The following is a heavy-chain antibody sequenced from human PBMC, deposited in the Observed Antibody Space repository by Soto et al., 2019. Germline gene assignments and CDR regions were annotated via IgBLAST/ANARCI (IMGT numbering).Heavy chain of an antibody. D-gene: IGHD3-22*01. J-gene: IGHJ4*02. CDR3: TARITMIVVVITDY. Sequence: XVSLRLSCAASGFTFSNAWMSGVRQAPGKGLEWVGRIKSKTDGGTTDYAAPVKGRFTISRDDSKNTLYLQMNSLKTEDTAVYYCTARITMIVVVITDYWGQGTLVTVSS. V-gene: IGHV3-15*01. CDR2: IKSKTDGGTT. CDR1: GFTFSNAW.